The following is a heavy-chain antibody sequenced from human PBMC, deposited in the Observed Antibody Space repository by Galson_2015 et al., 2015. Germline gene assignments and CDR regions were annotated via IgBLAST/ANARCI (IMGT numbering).Heavy chain of an antibody. D-gene: IGHD6-19*01. CDR3: ARDPHRSGWYLDY. CDR2: IWYDGSNK. CDR1: GFTFSSYG. J-gene: IGHJ4*02. Sequence: SLRLSCAASGFTFSSYGMHWVRQAPGKGLEWVAFIWYDGSNKYYANSVKGRFTISRDNSKNTLYLQMNSLRAEDTAVIYCARDPHRSGWYLDYWGQGTLVTVSS. V-gene: IGHV3-33*01.